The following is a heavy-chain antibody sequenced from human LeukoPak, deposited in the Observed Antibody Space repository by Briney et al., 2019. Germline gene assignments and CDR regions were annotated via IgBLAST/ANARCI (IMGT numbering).Heavy chain of an antibody. CDR1: GFTLSSFG. J-gene: IGHJ2*01. CDR2: LSDDGSNT. CDR3: AKDADTATIIYWYFDL. Sequence: PGRSLRLSCTASGFTLSSFGMHWVRQAPGKGLEWVAVLSDDGSNTYYADSVKGRFTISRDNSKNTLYLQLNSLRTEDTAVYYCAKDADTATIIYWYFDLWGRGTLVTVSS. D-gene: IGHD5-18*01. V-gene: IGHV3-30*18.